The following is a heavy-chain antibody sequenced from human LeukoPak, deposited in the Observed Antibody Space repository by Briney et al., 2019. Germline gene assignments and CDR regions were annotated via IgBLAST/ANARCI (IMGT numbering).Heavy chain of an antibody. V-gene: IGHV1-69*13. CDR1: ERTFISYA. D-gene: IGHD3-10*01. J-gene: IGHJ6*02. Sequence: ASVTVSFTSSERTFISYAISWVRLAPGQALEWMEGIIPIFGTANYAQKFQGRVTITADESTSTAYMELSSLRSEDTAVYYCARVPGAIKRKYGMDVWGQGTTVTVSS. CDR2: IIPIFGTA. CDR3: ARVPGAIKRKYGMDV.